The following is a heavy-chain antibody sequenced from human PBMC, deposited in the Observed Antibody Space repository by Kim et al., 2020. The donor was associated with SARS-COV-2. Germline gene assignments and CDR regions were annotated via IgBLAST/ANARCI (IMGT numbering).Heavy chain of an antibody. Sequence: SETLSLTCAVYGGSFSDFYWTWIRQSPGRGLEWIGEINHSGSSNNNPSLKSRVTISVDTSKSQFSLRLRSVTAAATAVYYCARTLATRLRGRGYFYYYGLHVWGQGTTVTVSS. J-gene: IGHJ6*02. V-gene: IGHV4-34*01. CDR2: INHSGSS. D-gene: IGHD6-6*01. CDR3: ARTLATRLRGRGYFYYYGLHV. CDR1: GGSFSDFY.